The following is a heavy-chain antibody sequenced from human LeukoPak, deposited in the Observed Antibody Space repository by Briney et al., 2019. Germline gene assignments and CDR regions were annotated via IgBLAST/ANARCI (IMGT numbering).Heavy chain of an antibody. CDR2: VSHSGNT. D-gene: IGHD3/OR15-3a*01. Sequence: SETLSLTCTVSGYSISSTYYWGWIRQPPGKGLEWVGSVSHSGNTYYNPSLKSRLTISADTSKNQFSLTLTSVTAADTAVYYCARQTGSGLFILPGGQGTLVTVSS. CDR3: ARQTGSGLFILP. V-gene: IGHV4-38-2*02. J-gene: IGHJ4*02. CDR1: GYSISSTYY.